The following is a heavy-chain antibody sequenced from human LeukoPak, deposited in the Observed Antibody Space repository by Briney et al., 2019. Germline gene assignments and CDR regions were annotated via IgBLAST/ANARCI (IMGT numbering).Heavy chain of an antibody. CDR1: GGSFSGYY. CDR2: INHSGST. CDR3: ARYYCSSTRCYDYYGMDV. J-gene: IGHJ6*02. D-gene: IGHD2-2*01. V-gene: IGHV4-34*01. Sequence: SETLSLTCAVYGGSFSGYYWSWIRQPPGEGLEWIGEINHSGSTNYNPSLKSRVTISVDTSKNQFSLKLSSVTAADTAVYYCARYYCSSTRCYDYYGMDVWGQGTTVTVSS.